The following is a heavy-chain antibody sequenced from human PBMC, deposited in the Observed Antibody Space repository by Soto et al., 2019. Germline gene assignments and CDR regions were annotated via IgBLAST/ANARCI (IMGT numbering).Heavy chain of an antibody. CDR1: GFTFSNYA. CDR2: ISGSGSSI. CDR3: AKGGDSSSWKNWFDP. J-gene: IGHJ5*02. V-gene: IGHV3-23*01. D-gene: IGHD6-13*01. Sequence: EVQLLESGGGWVQPGGSLRLSCAASGFTFSNYAMTWVRQAPGKVLEWVSGISGSGSSIYYADSVKGRFTISRDNSKNTLYLQMNSLRAEDTAVYYCAKGGDSSSWKNWFDPWGQGTLVTVSS.